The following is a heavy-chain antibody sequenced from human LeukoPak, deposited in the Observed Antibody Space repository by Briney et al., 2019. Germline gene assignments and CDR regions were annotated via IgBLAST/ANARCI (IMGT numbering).Heavy chain of an antibody. J-gene: IGHJ6*02. CDR1: GGSISSYY. Sequence: PSETLSLTCTVPGGSISSYYWSWIRQPPGKGLEWIGEINHSGSTNYNPSLKSRVTISVDTSKNQFSLKLSSVTAADTAVYYCARYSSSYYYYGMDVWGQGTTVTVSS. CDR2: INHSGST. D-gene: IGHD6-13*01. CDR3: ARYSSSYYYYGMDV. V-gene: IGHV4-34*01.